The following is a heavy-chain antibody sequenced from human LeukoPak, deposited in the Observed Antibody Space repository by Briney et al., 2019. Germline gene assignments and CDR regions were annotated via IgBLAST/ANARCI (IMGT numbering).Heavy chain of an antibody. CDR2: ISGSGDNT. D-gene: IGHD6-19*01. V-gene: IGHV3-23*01. CDR1: GFTFYDYG. CDR3: AKDSSGWYRIIDY. Sequence: GESLRLSCAASGFTFYDYGMSWVRQAPGKGLEWVSAISGSGDNTYYADSVKGRFTISRDNSKNTLWLQMNSLRAEDTAVYYCAKDSSGWYRIIDYWGQGTLVTVSS. J-gene: IGHJ4*02.